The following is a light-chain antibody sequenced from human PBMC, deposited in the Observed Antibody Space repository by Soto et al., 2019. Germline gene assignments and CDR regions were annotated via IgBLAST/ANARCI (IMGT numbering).Light chain of an antibody. CDR3: QQYSHLVT. V-gene: IGKV1-5*01. Sequence: IQMTQSPSTLSAPVGDRVTITCQASQTISTLLDWFQHKPGKAPNLLIYDASNLESGVPSRFSGSRSGTEFTLTISSLQSDHSATYFCQQYSHLVTFGQGTKLEIK. CDR2: DAS. J-gene: IGKJ2*01. CDR1: QTISTL.